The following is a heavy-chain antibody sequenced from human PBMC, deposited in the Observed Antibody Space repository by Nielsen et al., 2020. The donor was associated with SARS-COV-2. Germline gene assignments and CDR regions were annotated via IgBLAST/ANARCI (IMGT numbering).Heavy chain of an antibody. D-gene: IGHD3-16*02. V-gene: IGHV3-20*04. J-gene: IGHJ4*02. Sequence: GESLKISCAASGFTFDDYGMSWVRQAPGKGLEWVSGINWNGGSTGYADSVKGRFTISRDNSRNTLYLQMNSQRAEDTAVYYCARAGNDYVWGSYRYFPDYWGQGTLVTVSS. CDR1: GFTFDDYG. CDR2: INWNGGST. CDR3: ARAGNDYVWGSYRYFPDY.